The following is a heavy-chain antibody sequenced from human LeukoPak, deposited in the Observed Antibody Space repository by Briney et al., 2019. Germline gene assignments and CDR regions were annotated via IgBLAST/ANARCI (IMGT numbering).Heavy chain of an antibody. J-gene: IGHJ3*01. Sequence: GGSLRLSRAASGFTFNSYAMSWVRQAPGKGLEWVSTISATGGSTYYADSVEGRFTISRDNSKNTLYLQMNRLRAEDTAVYYCAKVGGQWLVRGDFDVWGKGTMVTVSS. CDR2: ISATGGST. D-gene: IGHD6-19*01. CDR3: AKVGGQWLVRGDFDV. CDR1: GFTFNSYA. V-gene: IGHV3-23*01.